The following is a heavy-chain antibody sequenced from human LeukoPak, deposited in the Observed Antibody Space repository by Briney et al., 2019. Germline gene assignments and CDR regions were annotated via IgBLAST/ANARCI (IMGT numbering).Heavy chain of an antibody. Sequence: PGGSLRLSCAASGLTVSSSSLSWVRQAPGKGLEWVSLFTSGGNTYYADSVRGRFTVSRDNSKNTLFLQMNSLRADDTAVYYCARASYSSWTFFEYWGQGTLVTVSS. CDR3: ARASYSSWTFFEY. J-gene: IGHJ4*02. CDR1: GLTVSSSS. D-gene: IGHD6-6*01. V-gene: IGHV3-53*01. CDR2: FTSGGNT.